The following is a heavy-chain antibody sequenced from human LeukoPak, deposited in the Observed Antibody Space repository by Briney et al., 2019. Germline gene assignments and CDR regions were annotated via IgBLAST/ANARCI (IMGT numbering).Heavy chain of an antibody. CDR2: ISGSGGST. J-gene: IGHJ4*02. D-gene: IGHD3-16*02. CDR1: GFTFSSYA. Sequence: GGSLRLSCAASGFTFSSYAMSWVRQAPGKGLEWVSAISGSGGSTYYADSVKGRFTISRDNSKNTLYLQMNSLRAEDTAVYYCAKDQYYDYVWGSYRYSPPYYFDYWGQGPLVTVSS. V-gene: IGHV3-23*01. CDR3: AKDQYYDYVWGSYRYSPPYYFDY.